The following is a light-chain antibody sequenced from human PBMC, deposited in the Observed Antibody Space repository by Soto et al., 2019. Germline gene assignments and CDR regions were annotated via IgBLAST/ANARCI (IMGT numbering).Light chain of an antibody. V-gene: IGKV3-15*01. J-gene: IGKJ1*01. CDR3: QQYNDWWT. CDR2: GAS. Sequence: EVVMTQSPATLSVSPGERATLSCRASQSVSSNLAWYQQKPGQAPRLLIYGASTRATGIPAKFSASGSGTESTLTISMLQSEVFAVYYCQQYNDWWTFGQGTKVEIK. CDR1: QSVSSN.